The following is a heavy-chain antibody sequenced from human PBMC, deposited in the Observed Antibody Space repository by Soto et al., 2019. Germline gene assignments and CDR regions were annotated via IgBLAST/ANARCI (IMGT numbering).Heavy chain of an antibody. D-gene: IGHD3-10*01. CDR2: IYYDDRNR. J-gene: IGHJ4*02. CDR1: VFSFSDYG. Sequence: AASLRLSCAASVFSFSDYGMHGVRQAPGKGLEWVAGIYYDDRNRYYADSVKGRFTISRDNSKNTLDLQMNSLRAGDTALYYCARDGSVSGSRLVNWGQGTLVTLSS. CDR3: ARDGSVSGSRLVN. V-gene: IGHV3-30*12.